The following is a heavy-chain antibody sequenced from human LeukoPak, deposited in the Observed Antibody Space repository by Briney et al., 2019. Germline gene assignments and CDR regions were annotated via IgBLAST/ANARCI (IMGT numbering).Heavy chain of an antibody. CDR3: ARANSRRGITYYYGSGSSLGFDP. V-gene: IGHV4-34*01. CDR1: GGSFSGYY. CDR2: INHSGST. J-gene: IGHJ5*02. D-gene: IGHD3-10*01. Sequence: PSETLSLTCAVYGGSFSGYYWSWIRQPPGKGLEWIGEINHSGSTNYNPSLKSRVTISVDTSKNQFSLKLSSVTAADTAVYYCARANSRRGITYYYGSGSSLGFDPWGQGTLVTVSS.